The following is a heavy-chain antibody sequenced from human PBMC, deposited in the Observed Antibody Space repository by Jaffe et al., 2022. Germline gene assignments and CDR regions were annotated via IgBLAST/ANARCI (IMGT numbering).Heavy chain of an antibody. Sequence: QVQLQESGPGLVKPSETLSLTCTVSGGSISSYYWSWIRQPPEKGLEWIGHIYYTGNTNYNPSLKSRVTISVDTSKKHFSLKLSSVTAADTAVYYCARDLPYYYGSGSHNAFDIWGQGTMVTVSS. D-gene: IGHD3-10*01. V-gene: IGHV4-59*01. CDR1: GGSISSYY. CDR2: IYYTGNT. J-gene: IGHJ3*02. CDR3: ARDLPYYYGSGSHNAFDI.